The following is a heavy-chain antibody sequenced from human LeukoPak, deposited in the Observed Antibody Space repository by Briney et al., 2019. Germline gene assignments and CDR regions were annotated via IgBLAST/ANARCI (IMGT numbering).Heavy chain of an antibody. CDR1: GYTFTGYY. J-gene: IGHJ3*02. Sequence: ASVKVSCKASGYTFTGYYMHWVRQAPGQGLEWMGWINPNSGGTNYAQKFQGRVTMTRDTSISTAYMELSRLRSDDTAVYYCATECSSSGPSHAFDIWGQGTMVTVSS. CDR2: INPNSGGT. V-gene: IGHV1-2*02. D-gene: IGHD6-13*01. CDR3: ATECSSSGPSHAFDI.